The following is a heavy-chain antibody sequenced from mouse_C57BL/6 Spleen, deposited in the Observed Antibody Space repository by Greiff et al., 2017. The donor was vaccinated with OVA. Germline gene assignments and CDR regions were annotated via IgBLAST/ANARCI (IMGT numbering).Heavy chain of an antibody. Sequence: QVQLQQSGAELVKPGASVQMSCKASGYTFTSYWITWVKQRPGQGLEWIGDIYPGSGSTNYNEKFKSKATLTVDTSSSTAYMQLSSLTSEDSAVYYCARVEGLRRSFDYWGQGTTLTVSS. V-gene: IGHV1-55*01. CDR1: GYTFTSYW. J-gene: IGHJ2*01. D-gene: IGHD2-4*01. CDR2: IYPGSGST. CDR3: ARVEGLRRSFDY.